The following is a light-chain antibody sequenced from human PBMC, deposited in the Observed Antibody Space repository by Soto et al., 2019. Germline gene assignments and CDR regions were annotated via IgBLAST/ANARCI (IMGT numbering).Light chain of an antibody. J-gene: IGKJ1*01. CDR1: QSVSTY. CDR3: QQRSNWPVT. Sequence: EIVLTQSPATLSLSPGERATLSCWASQSVSTYLAWYQQKPGQAPRLLIYDASSRATGIPARFSGSGSGTEFTLTISSLEPEEFAVYYCQQRSNWPVTFGQGTRVEIK. V-gene: IGKV3-11*01. CDR2: DAS.